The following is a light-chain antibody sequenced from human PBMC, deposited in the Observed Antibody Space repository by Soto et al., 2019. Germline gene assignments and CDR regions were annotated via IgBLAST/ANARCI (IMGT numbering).Light chain of an antibody. V-gene: IGLV2-14*03. J-gene: IGLJ1*01. Sequence: QSALTQPASVSGSAGQSITISCTGTSSDIGGYDYVSWYQHHPGKAPRLILYDVSNRPSGVSNRFSGSKSGNTASLTISRLQAEDEAEYYCSSYATSSTLDVFGTGTKVTVL. CDR3: SSYATSSTLDV. CDR2: DVS. CDR1: SSDIGGYDY.